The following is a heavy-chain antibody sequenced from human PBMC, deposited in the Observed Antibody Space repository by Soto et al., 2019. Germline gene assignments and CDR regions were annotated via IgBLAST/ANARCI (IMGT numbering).Heavy chain of an antibody. Sequence: SETLSVSCTVSGGSISSGGYYWSWISQHPGKGLEWIGYIYYSGSTYYNPSLKSRVTISVDTSKNQFSLKLSSVTAADTAVYYCARYCSSTSCFNWFDPWGQGTLVTVSS. CDR2: IYYSGST. CDR1: GGSISSGGYY. J-gene: IGHJ5*02. V-gene: IGHV4-31*03. CDR3: ARYCSSTSCFNWFDP. D-gene: IGHD2-2*01.